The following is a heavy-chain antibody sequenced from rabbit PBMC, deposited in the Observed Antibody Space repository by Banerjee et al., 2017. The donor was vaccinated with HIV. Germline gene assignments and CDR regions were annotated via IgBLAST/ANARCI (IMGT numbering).Heavy chain of an antibody. D-gene: IGHD1-1*01. CDR3: ARDVISGNYYFDL. CDR2: IWNGDGRT. J-gene: IGHJ4*01. Sequence: QEQLEESGGDLVKPGASLTLTCTASGFTLSSYWMYWVRQAPGKGLEWIACIWNGDGRTYYASWAKGRFTISKTSSTTVTLQMTSLTAADTATYFCARDVISGNYYFDLWGQGTLVTVS. V-gene: IGHV1S45*01. CDR1: GFTLSSYW.